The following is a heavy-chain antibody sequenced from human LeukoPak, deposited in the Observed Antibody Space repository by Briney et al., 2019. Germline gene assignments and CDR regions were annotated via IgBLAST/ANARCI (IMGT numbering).Heavy chain of an antibody. J-gene: IGHJ3*02. CDR1: GGSFSGYY. V-gene: IGHV4-34*01. Sequence: SETLSLTCAVYGGSFSGYYWSWIRQPPGKGLEWIGEINHSGSTNYNPSLKSRVTISVDTSKNQFSLKLSSVTAADTAVYYCARPYYDILTGYEDAFDIWGQGTMVTVSS. D-gene: IGHD3-9*01. CDR2: INHSGST. CDR3: ARPYYDILTGYEDAFDI.